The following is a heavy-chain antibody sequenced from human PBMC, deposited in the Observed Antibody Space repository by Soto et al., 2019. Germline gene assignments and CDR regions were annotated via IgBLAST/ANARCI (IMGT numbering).Heavy chain of an antibody. J-gene: IGHJ6*02. D-gene: IGHD2-15*01. CDR3: AKFLGVVPVEFYYYPMDV. CDR2: ISGSGDST. CDR1: EFTFSSYA. Sequence: EVQLLESGGGLVQPGGSLRLSCRDSEFTFSSYAMSWVRQAPGKGLEWVSGISGSGDSTYYADSVKGRFTISRDNSKNTLDLQMNSLRAEDPAVYYCAKFLGVVPVEFYYYPMDVWGQGTTVTVSS. V-gene: IGHV3-23*01.